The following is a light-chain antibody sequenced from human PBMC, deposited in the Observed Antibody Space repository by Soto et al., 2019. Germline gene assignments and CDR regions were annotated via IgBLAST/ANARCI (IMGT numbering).Light chain of an antibody. J-gene: IGKJ1*01. CDR3: QQYGSSPWT. CDR1: QGISSW. Sequence: DIQMTQSPSSVSASVGDRVTVTCRASQGISSWLAWYQKKPGKAPKLLIYAASSLQSGVPSRFSGSGSGTDFTLTISRLEPEDFAVYYCQQYGSSPWTFGQGTKVDNK. CDR2: AAS. V-gene: IGKV1-12*01.